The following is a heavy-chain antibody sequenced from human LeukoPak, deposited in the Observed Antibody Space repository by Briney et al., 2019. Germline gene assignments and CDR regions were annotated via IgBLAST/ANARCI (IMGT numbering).Heavy chain of an antibody. CDR2: ISSNGGST. Sequence: PGGSLRLSCSASGSTFSCYAMHWVRQAPGKGLEYVSAISSNGGSTYYADSVKGRFTISRDNSKNTLYLQMSSLRAEDTAVYYRFGPRSYWGQGTLVTVSS. V-gene: IGHV3-64D*06. D-gene: IGHD1-14*01. CDR3: FGPRSY. J-gene: IGHJ4*02. CDR1: GSTFSCYA.